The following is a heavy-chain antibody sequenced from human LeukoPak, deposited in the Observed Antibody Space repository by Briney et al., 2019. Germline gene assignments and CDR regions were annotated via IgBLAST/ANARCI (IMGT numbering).Heavy chain of an antibody. J-gene: IGHJ4*02. D-gene: IGHD3-22*01. Sequence: GGSLRLPRAVSGFPFSSFAMRWARQSAGKALECVSAISCSGGRTYYADSVKGSFTISRDDSKHTLYLQMNSLRAEYTAVYYCAKGDYDSSGPLNYYFDYWGQGTLVTVSS. CDR2: ISCSGGRT. V-gene: IGHV3-23*01. CDR1: GFPFSSFA. CDR3: AKGDYDSSGPLNYYFDY.